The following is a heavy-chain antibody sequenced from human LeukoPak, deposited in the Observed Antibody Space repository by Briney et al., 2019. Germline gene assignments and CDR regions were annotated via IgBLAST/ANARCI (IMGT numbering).Heavy chain of an antibody. V-gene: IGHV3-11*01. CDR3: AMWARGGSTHY. Sequence: GGSLRLSCAASAFTFSSHDMSWIRQAPGKGLEWVSYISSSGSTIYYADSVKGRFTISRDNAKNSLYLQMNSLRAEDTAVYYCAMWARGGSTHYWGQGTLVTVSS. D-gene: IGHD3-16*01. CDR2: ISSSGSTI. J-gene: IGHJ4*02. CDR1: AFTFSSHD.